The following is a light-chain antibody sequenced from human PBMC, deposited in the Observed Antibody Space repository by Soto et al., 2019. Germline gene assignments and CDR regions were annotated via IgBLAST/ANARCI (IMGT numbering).Light chain of an antibody. J-gene: IGKJ2*01. CDR1: SSSKW. CDR3: QHATDFT. CDR2: DVS. V-gene: IGKV1-5*01. Sequence: DIPMTQSPSTLAASVGDTVTMTCRSSSKWLAWYQKKPGKAPKLLIYDVSNLERGIPPRFSGSTSGAESTLTITGLQPDDLGTYYCQHATDFTFGQGTKVKIK.